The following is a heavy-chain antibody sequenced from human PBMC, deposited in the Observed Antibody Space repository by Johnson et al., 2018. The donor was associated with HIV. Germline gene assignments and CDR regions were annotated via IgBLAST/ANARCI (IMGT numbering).Heavy chain of an antibody. V-gene: IGHV3-43D*03. CDR3: AKDSDTDYYGSGDAFDI. D-gene: IGHD3-10*01. J-gene: IGHJ3*02. CDR1: GFSFDEYA. CDR2: ISWDGGNT. Sequence: VQLVESGGGVIRPGRSQRLSCAASGFSFDEYAMHWVRQAPGKGLEWVSLISWDGGNTYYADSVKGRFTISRDNSKNSLYLQMNSLRPDDTALYFCAKDSDTDYYGSGDAFDIWGQGTIVTVSS.